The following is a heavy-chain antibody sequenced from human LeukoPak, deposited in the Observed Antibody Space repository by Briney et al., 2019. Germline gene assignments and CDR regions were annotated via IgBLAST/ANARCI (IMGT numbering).Heavy chain of an antibody. CDR2: INHSGST. CDR3: ARAPARTVTTFHY. J-gene: IGHJ4*02. D-gene: IGHD4-17*01. Sequence: SETLSLTCAVYGGSFSGDYWSWIRQPPGKGLEWIGEINHSGSTNYNPSLKSRVTISVDTSKNQFSLKLSSVTAADTAVYYCARAPARTVTTFHYWGQGTLVTVSS. V-gene: IGHV4-34*01. CDR1: GGSFSGDY.